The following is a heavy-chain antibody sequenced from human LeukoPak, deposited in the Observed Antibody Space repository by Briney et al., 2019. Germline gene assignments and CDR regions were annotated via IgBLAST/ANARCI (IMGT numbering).Heavy chain of an antibody. CDR3: ARVPPIFLAAFDI. J-gene: IGHJ3*02. D-gene: IGHD3-9*01. V-gene: IGHV4-38-2*02. Sequence: SETLSLTCTVSGYSISSGYFWGWMRQPPGKGLEWIGSIYYSGSTYYNPSLKSRVTISVDTSKNQFSLKLSSVTAADTAVYYCARVPPIFLAAFDIWGQGTMVTVSS. CDR2: IYYSGST. CDR1: GYSISSGYF.